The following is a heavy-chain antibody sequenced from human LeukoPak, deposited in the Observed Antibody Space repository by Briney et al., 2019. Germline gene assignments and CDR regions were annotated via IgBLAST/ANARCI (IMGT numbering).Heavy chain of an antibody. D-gene: IGHD3-10*01. J-gene: IGHJ6*02. V-gene: IGHV1-2*02. CDR2: INPNSGGT. Sequence: GASVKVSCKASVDTFTGYYMHWVRQAPGQGLEWMGWINPNSGGTNYAQKFQGRVTMTRDTSISTAYMELSRLRSDDTAVYYCARVRGASSYYYYGMDVWGQGTTVTVSS. CDR1: VDTFTGYY. CDR3: ARVRGASSYYYYGMDV.